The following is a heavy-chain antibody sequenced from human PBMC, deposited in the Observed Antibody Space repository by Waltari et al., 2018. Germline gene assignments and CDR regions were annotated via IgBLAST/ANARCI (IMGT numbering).Heavy chain of an antibody. CDR3: ASAALXYYTMDV. D-gene: IGHD6-25*01. CDR2: VSWKSGXI. Sequence: EVRLEEIGXGLVKPGGSLXLSCAXSGFRXEDYAWHWVRQGPGKGLGWVEGVSWKSGXIYDADAVXGRFXIAXDNPXXFXHREMNNLXXEDTXHYYCASAALXYYTMDVXGRGTTVAVXS. J-gene: IGHJ6*02. CDR1: GFRXEDYA. V-gene: IGHV3-9*01.